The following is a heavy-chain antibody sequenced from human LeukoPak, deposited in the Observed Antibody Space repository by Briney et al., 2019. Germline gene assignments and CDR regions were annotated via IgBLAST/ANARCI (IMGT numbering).Heavy chain of an antibody. D-gene: IGHD4-17*01. CDR3: ARQRDYGDYVHY. CDR2: IYYSGST. J-gene: IGHJ4*02. CDR1: GGSISSYY. Sequence: PSETLSLTCTVSGGSISSYYWSWIRQPPGKGLGWIGYIYYSGSTNYNPSLKSRVTISVDTSKNQFSLKLSSVTAADTAVYYCARQRDYGDYVHYWGQGTLVTVSS. V-gene: IGHV4-59*01.